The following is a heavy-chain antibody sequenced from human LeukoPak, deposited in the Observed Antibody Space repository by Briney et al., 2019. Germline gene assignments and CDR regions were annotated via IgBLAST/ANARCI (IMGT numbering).Heavy chain of an antibody. Sequence: PSETLSLTCTVSGGSISSSSYYWGWIRQPPGKGLEWIGSIYYSGSTYYNPSLKSRVTISVDTSKNQFSLKLSSVTAAAAAVYYCAVLLAKYDYWGQGTLVTVSS. CDR2: IYYSGST. V-gene: IGHV4-39*07. J-gene: IGHJ4*02. D-gene: IGHD2-8*01. CDR3: AVLLAKYDY. CDR1: GGSISSSSYY.